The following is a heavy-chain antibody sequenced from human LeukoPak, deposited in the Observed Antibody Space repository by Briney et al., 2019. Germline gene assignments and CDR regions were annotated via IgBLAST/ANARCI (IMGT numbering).Heavy chain of an antibody. Sequence: SVKVSCKASGYTFTSYGISWVRQAPGQGLEWMGGIIPIFGTANYAQKFQGRVTITTDESTSTAYMELSSLRSEDTAVYYCARDLLMRGGGWGQGTLVTVSS. CDR2: IIPIFGTA. CDR1: GYTFTSYG. J-gene: IGHJ4*02. D-gene: IGHD2-15*01. CDR3: ARDLLMRGGG. V-gene: IGHV1-69*05.